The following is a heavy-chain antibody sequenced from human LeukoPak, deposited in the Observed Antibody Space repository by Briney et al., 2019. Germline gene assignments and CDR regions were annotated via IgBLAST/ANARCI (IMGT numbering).Heavy chain of an antibody. CDR2: ITSGGTT. V-gene: IGHV3-23*01. CDR1: GFTFRSYA. J-gene: IGHJ4*02. CDR3: ATPRGTVTTGAVY. Sequence: GGSLRLSCVGSGFTFRSYAMSWVRQAPGKGLEWVSAITSGGTTYYGDAVKGRFTISRDNSKNTLSLQMNNLRDEDTAIYYSATPRGTVTTGAVYWGQGTLVTVSS. D-gene: IGHD4-17*01.